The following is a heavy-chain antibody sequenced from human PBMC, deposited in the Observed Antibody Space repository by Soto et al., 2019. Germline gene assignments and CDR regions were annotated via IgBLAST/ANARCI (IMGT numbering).Heavy chain of an antibody. V-gene: IGHV3-15*07. CDR3: TTDPRLWPMGYYGMDV. J-gene: IGHJ6*02. Sequence: GGSLRLSCAASGFTFSNAWMNWVRQAPGKGLEWVGRIKSKTDGGTTDYAAPVKGRFTISRDDSKNTLYLQMNSLKTEDTAVYYCTTDPRLWPMGYYGMDVWGQGTTVTVSS. CDR1: GFTFSNAW. D-gene: IGHD2-21*01. CDR2: IKSKTDGGTT.